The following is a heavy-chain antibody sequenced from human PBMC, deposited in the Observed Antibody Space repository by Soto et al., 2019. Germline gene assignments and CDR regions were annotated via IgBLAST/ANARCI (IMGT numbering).Heavy chain of an antibody. Sequence: GGSLRLSCAASGFTFSDYYMTWIRQAPGKGLEWVSYISSSSSYTNYADSVKGRFTISRDNAKNSLYLQMNSLRAEDTAVYYCTSRRDLTPVDPLDYWGLGTLVTVSS. V-gene: IGHV3-11*03. CDR1: GFTFSDYY. CDR2: ISSSSSYT. J-gene: IGHJ4*02. D-gene: IGHD2-21*01. CDR3: TSRRDLTPVDPLDY.